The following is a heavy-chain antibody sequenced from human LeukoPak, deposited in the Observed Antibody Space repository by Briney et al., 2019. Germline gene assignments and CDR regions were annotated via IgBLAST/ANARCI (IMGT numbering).Heavy chain of an antibody. CDR1: RFTFINYA. V-gene: IGHV3-23*01. CDR3: GKAGGATYYYYYHMDV. D-gene: IGHD1-26*01. Sequence: GGSLRLSCAASRFTFINYAMSWVRQAPGKGLEWVSAISGSGSRTYYADSVKGRFTISRDTSNNSLYLQMNSLRVEDTAVYYCGKAGGATYYYYYHMDVWGKGTTVSVSS. J-gene: IGHJ6*03. CDR2: ISGSGSRT.